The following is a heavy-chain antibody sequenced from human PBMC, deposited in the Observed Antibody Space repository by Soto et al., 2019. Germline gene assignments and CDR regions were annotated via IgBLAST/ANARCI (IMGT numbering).Heavy chain of an antibody. CDR3: AKVGRLYGSGSYYYGMDV. J-gene: IGHJ6*02. CDR2: ISYDGSNK. V-gene: IGHV3-30*18. D-gene: IGHD3-10*01. Sequence: GGSLRLSCAASGFTFSSYGMHWVRQASGKGLEWVAVISYDGSNKYYADSVKGRFTISRDNSKNTLYLQMNGLRAEDTAVYYCAKVGRLYGSGSYYYGMDVWGQGTTVTVSS. CDR1: GFTFSSYG.